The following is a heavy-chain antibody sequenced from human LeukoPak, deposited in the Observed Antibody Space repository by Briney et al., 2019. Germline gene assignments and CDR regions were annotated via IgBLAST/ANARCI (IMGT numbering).Heavy chain of an antibody. D-gene: IGHD6-19*01. CDR3: ARPRGSGWRFDY. CDR2: ISASGGTT. CDR1: GFTFSSYA. Sequence: GGSLRLSCAASGFTFSSYAMGWVRQAPGKGLEWVSLISASGGTTYYADSVKGRFTTSRDNSKNTLYLQMNSLRAEDTAVYYCARPRGSGWRFDYGGQGTLVTVSS. V-gene: IGHV3-23*01. J-gene: IGHJ4*02.